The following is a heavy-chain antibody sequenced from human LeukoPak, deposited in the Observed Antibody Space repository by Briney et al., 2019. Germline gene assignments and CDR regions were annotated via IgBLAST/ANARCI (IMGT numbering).Heavy chain of an antibody. CDR1: GDSVSSNSAA. V-gene: IGHV6-1*01. D-gene: IGHD5-12*01. Sequence: PSQTLSLTCAISGDSVSSNSAAWNWIRQSPSRGLEWLGRTHYRSKWSKDYAKSVKSRITISADTSKNQFSLQLNSVTPEDTAVYYCVREGGGNGGYDLDYWGQGTLVTVSS. CDR3: VREGGGNGGYDLDY. J-gene: IGHJ4*02. CDR2: THYRSKWSK.